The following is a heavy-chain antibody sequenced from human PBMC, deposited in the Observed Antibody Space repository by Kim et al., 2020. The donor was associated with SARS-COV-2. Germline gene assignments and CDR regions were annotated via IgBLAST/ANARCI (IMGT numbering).Heavy chain of an antibody. V-gene: IGHV4-59*01. J-gene: IGHJ4*02. CDR2: T. D-gene: IGHD6-6*01. CDR3: ARDRSISWFFF. Sequence: TNYNPSLKSRVTISVETSKNQFSLNMRSVTAADTAVYYCARDRSISWFFFWGQGTLVTVSS.